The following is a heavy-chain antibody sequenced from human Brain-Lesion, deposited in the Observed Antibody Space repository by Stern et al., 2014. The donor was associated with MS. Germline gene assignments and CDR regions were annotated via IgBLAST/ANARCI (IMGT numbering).Heavy chain of an antibody. CDR1: GFTFGSCA. D-gene: IGHD2/OR15-2a*01. CDR3: AKDRQYLTYFFDH. J-gene: IGHJ5*02. Sequence: QDQLVQSGGGVVQPGRPLRLSCVASGFTFGSCAMHWVRQAPGTGLEGGAGVSYDGSNKYYADSVKGRFTISRDNSQNTLYMQMSSLRPEDTAVYYCAKDRQYLTYFFDHWGQGSLVTVSS. CDR2: VSYDGSNK. V-gene: IGHV3-30*18.